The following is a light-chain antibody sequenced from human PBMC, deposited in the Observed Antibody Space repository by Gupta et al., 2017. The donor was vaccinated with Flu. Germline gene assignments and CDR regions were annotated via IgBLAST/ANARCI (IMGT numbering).Light chain of an antibody. CDR3: MQSKHFPLV. J-gene: IGKJ5*01. CDR2: QLS. V-gene: IGKV2D-29*02. CDR1: QCLLHPDGKTY. Sequence: MSCTSSQCLLHPDGKTYLFWYLQNPGQSPQLLIYQLSNRFSGVPDRFSGSGSGTDFTLKISRVETEDVVVYYCMQSKHFPLVFGQGTQLEIK.